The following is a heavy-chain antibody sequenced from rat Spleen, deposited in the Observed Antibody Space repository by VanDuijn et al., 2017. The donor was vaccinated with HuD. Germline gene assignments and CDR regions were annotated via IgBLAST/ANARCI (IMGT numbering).Heavy chain of an antibody. J-gene: IGHJ1*01. V-gene: IGHV5-58*01. CDR1: GFTFSSYW. CDR3: ARGEQGHVYWYLDL. CDR2: IKTDGGST. Sequence: EVQLVETGGGLVQPGRSLKLSCVASGFTFSSYWMYWIRQAPGKGLEWVSSIKTDGGSTYYRDSVKGRFTISRDNAKSTQYLQMDSLRSEDTATYYCARGEQGHVYWYLDLWGPGTMVTVSS.